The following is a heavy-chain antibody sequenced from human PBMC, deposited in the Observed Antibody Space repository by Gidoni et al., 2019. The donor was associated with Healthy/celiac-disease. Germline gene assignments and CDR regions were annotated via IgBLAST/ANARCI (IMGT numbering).Heavy chain of an antibody. CDR3: ATHGGNGSPKSMDV. Sequence: EVQPVQSGAEGRKPGESLRISCKGSGYSCTSYWISWVRQMPGKGLEWMGRIDPSDSYTNYSPSFQGHVTISADKSISTADLQWSSLKASDTAMYYCATHGGNGSPKSMDVWGQGTTVTVSS. CDR1: GYSCTSYW. D-gene: IGHD2-8*01. V-gene: IGHV5-10-1*03. CDR2: IDPSDSYT. J-gene: IGHJ6*02.